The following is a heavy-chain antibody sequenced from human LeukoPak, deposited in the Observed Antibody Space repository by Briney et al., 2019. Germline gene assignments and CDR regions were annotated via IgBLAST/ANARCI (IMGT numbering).Heavy chain of an antibody. CDR1: GYTLTELS. V-gene: IGHV1-24*01. CDR2: FDPEDGET. D-gene: IGHD3-9*01. J-gene: IGHJ4*02. Sequence: ASVKVSFKVSGYTLTELSMHWVRQAPGKGLEWMGGFDPEDGETIYAQKFQGRVTMTEDTSTDTAYMELSSLRSEDTAVYYCATSLYFDWLLNYWGQGTLVTVSS. CDR3: ATSLYFDWLLNY.